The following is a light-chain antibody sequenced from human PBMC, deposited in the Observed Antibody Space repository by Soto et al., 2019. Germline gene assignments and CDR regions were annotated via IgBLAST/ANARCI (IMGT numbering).Light chain of an antibody. CDR3: QQYSSYWT. Sequence: EIVLTQSPGTLSLSPGERATLSCRASQSVGSCLAWYQQKPGQAPRLLIYDASSRATDFPDRFSGSGSGTDFTLTISSLQPDDFATYYCQQYSSYWTFAQGTKVDIK. J-gene: IGKJ1*01. CDR1: QSVGSC. CDR2: DAS. V-gene: IGKV3-20*01.